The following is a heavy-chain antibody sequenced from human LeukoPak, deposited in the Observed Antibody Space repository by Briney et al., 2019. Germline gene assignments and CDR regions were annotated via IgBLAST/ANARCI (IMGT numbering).Heavy chain of an antibody. J-gene: IGHJ4*02. CDR1: DFTFSSYN. CDR3: ARDSSGYLGY. CDR2: ISSSGNKI. D-gene: IGHD3-22*01. V-gene: IGHV3-21*01. Sequence: GGSLRLSCAASDFTFSSYNMNWVRQAPGKGLEWVSSISSSGNKIYYADSVKGRFTISRDNAKNSLYLQMNSLRAEDTAVYYCARDSSGYLGYWGQGTLVTVSS.